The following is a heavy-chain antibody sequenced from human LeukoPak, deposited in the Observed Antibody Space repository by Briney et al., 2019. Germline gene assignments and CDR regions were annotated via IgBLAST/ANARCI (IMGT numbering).Heavy chain of an antibody. J-gene: IGHJ3*02. CDR1: GYSISSNNW. D-gene: IGHD6-19*01. CDR2: IYYSGNT. Sequence: SETLSLTCAVSGYSISSNNWWAWIRQPPGKGLMCIGYIYYSGNTYYNPYNPSLTSRVTMSVDTSKNQFSLRLDSVTEIDTAMYYCARNQAVAANRGAFDIWGQGTMVTVSS. CDR3: ARNQAVAANRGAFDI. V-gene: IGHV4-28*01.